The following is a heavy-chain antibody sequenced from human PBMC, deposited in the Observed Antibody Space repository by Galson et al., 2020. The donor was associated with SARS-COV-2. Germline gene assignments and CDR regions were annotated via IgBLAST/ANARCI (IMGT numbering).Heavy chain of an antibody. CDR1: GYTFTGYY. J-gene: IGHJ3*02. Sequence: ASVKVSCKASGYTFTGYYMHWVRQAPGQGLEWMGWINPNSGGTNYSQKFQGRVTMTRDTSISTAYMELSRLRSDDTAVYYCASPYDGAFDAFDIWGQGKWSPSLQ. CDR2: INPNSGGT. CDR3: ASPYDGAFDAFDI. D-gene: IGHD1-26*01. V-gene: IGHV1-2*02.